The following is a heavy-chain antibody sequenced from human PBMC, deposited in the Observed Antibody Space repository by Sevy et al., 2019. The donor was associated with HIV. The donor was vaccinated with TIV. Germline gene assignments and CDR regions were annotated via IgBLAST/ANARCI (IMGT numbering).Heavy chain of an antibody. CDR3: ARDWAPGYYYDAIGVKRDYYFDY. V-gene: IGHV1-18*01. J-gene: IGHJ4*02. CDR1: DYTFSTQG. Sequence: ASVKVSCKASDYTFSTQGFNWVRQAPGQGLEWMGWISAYNGNKKYAQKFQGRVTMTTDTSTSTPYMELRSLTSDDTAVYYCARDWAPGYYYDAIGVKRDYYFDYWGQGTLVTVSS. CDR2: ISAYNGNK. D-gene: IGHD3-22*01.